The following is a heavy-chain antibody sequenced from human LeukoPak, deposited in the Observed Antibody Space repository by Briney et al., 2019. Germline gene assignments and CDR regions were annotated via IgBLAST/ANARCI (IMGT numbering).Heavy chain of an antibody. V-gene: IGHV1-2*06. D-gene: IGHD5-18*01. Sequence: ASVKVSCXASGYTFTGYYMHWVRQAPGQGLAWMGRINPNSGGTNYAQKFQGRVTMTRDTSISTAYMDLSRLTSDDTAVYYCVRCKSYNYGEDNWFDPWGQGTLVTVSS. J-gene: IGHJ5*02. CDR1: GYTFTGYY. CDR2: INPNSGGT. CDR3: VRCKSYNYGEDNWFDP.